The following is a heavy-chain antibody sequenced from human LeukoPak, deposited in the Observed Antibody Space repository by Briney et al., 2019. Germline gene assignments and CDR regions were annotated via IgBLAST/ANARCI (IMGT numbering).Heavy chain of an antibody. D-gene: IGHD2-2*01. CDR3: ARGYFIERDYCSSTSCYPDYFDY. CDR1: GYTFTGYY. CDR2: MNPNSGNT. Sequence: GASVKVSCKASGYTFTGYYMHWVRQATGQGLEWMGWMNPNSGNTGYAQKFQGRVTITRNTSISTAYMELSSLRSEDTAVYYCARGYFIERDYCSSTSCYPDYFDYWGQGTLVTVSS. V-gene: IGHV1-8*03. J-gene: IGHJ4*02.